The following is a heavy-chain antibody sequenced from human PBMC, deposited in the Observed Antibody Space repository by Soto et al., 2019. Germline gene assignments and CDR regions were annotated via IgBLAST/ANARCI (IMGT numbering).Heavy chain of an antibody. CDR3: ARGGFSGSGSYIQGDY. V-gene: IGHV3-74*01. CDR2: IKSDGSRI. D-gene: IGHD3-10*01. J-gene: IGHJ4*02. CDR1: GFTFSNYW. Sequence: EVQLVESGGGLVQPGGSLRLSCAASGFTFSNYWMHWVRQAPGKGRVWVSRIKSDGSRISYADSVKGRFTISRDNARNTLYLQMNSLRAEDTAVYYCARGGFSGSGSYIQGDYWGQGTLVTVSS.